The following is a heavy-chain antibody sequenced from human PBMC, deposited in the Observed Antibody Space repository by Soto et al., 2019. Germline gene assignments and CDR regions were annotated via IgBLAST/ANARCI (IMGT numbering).Heavy chain of an antibody. D-gene: IGHD6-19*01. CDR1: GYTFGNYW. CDR2: IYPADSVT. V-gene: IGHV5-51*01. Sequence: LKISCKGSGYTFGNYWIGWVRQRPGKGLEWMGIIYPADSVTRYSPSFQGQVTISTDKSINTAFLQWVTLKASDSAMYFCVRRGMAVAAPPWDWGQGTLVTVSS. J-gene: IGHJ4*02. CDR3: VRRGMAVAAPPWD.